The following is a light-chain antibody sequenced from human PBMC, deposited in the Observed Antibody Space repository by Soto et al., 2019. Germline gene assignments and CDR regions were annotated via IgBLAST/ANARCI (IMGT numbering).Light chain of an antibody. J-gene: IGLJ1*01. CDR3: SSYTSNDTLEV. CDR2: EVT. V-gene: IGLV2-14*01. Sequence: QSVLTQPASVSGSPGQSITISCTGTSGDIGSYNRVSWYQQHPGKAPKLIIYEVTDRPSGVSNRFSGSKSGNTASLTISGLQAEDEADYFCSSYTSNDTLEVFGAGTKVTVL. CDR1: SGDIGSYNR.